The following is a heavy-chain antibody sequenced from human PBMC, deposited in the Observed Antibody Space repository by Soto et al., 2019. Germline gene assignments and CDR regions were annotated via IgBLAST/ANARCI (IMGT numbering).Heavy chain of an antibody. J-gene: IGHJ4*02. D-gene: IGHD2-15*01. CDR1: GGSISSSSYY. Sequence: QLQLQESGPGLVKPSETLSLTCTVSGGSISSSSYYWGWLRQPPGKGLEWIGSIYYSGSTYYNPSLKRRLTISVDPSKNQFSLKLSSVTAADTAAYYCARASRYCSGGRCHYFDYWGQGNLVTVSS. CDR2: IYYSGST. V-gene: IGHV4-39*01. CDR3: ARASRYCSGGRCHYFDY.